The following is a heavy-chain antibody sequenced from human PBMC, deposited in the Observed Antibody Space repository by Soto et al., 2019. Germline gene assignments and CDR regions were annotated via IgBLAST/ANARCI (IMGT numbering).Heavy chain of an antibody. CDR1: GFMLSSYW. J-gene: IGHJ4*02. Sequence: EVQLVESGGGLVQPGGSLRLSCEASGFMLSSYWMSWIRQAPGKGLEWVANTRQDGGQSYLVDSVQGRFTISRDNAKNSVYLQMNSLRAEDTAVYYFVRDGSTGWHFDSWGQGTLVTVSS. CDR3: VRDGSTGWHFDS. V-gene: IGHV3-7*01. CDR2: TRQDGGQS. D-gene: IGHD6-19*01.